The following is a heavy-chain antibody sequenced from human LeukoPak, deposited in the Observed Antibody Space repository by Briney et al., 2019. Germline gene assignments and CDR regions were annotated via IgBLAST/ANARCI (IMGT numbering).Heavy chain of an antibody. CDR1: GYTFTIYG. Sequence: ASVTVSCTASGYTFTIYGISWVRQAPGQGLEWIGWISAYNGNTNYAQKLQGRVTMTTDTSTSTAYMELRSLRSDDTAVYYCARDKYYDILTGYYYEAGNWFDPWGQGTLVTVSS. D-gene: IGHD3-9*01. CDR2: ISAYNGNT. V-gene: IGHV1-18*01. J-gene: IGHJ5*02. CDR3: ARDKYYDILTGYYYEAGNWFDP.